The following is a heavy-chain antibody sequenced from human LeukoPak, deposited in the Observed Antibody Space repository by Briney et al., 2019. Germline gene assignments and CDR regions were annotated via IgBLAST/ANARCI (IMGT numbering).Heavy chain of an antibody. CDR1: GFTFSSYS. V-gene: IGHV3-21*04. CDR2: ISSSSSYI. Sequence: GGSLRLSCAASGFTFSSYSMNWVRQAPGKGLEWVSSISSSSSYIYYADSVKGRFTISRDNAKNSLYLQMNSLRAEDTAVYYCARSPLVVTTKDGYRNYASGYWGQGTLVTVSS. J-gene: IGHJ4*02. CDR3: ARSPLVVTTKDGYRNYASGY. D-gene: IGHD5-24*01.